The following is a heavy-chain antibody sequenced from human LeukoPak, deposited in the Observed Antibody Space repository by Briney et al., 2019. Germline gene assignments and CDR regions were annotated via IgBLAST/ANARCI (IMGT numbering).Heavy chain of an antibody. CDR2: ISGSGGST. V-gene: IGHV3-23*01. Sequence: GGSLRLSCAASGFTFSSYAMSWVRQAPGKGLEWVSAISGSGGSTYYADSVKGRFTISRDNSKNTLYLQMNSLRAEDTAVYYCARLGYSYGSSYYYYYMDVWGKGTTVTISS. CDR3: ARLGYSYGSSYYYYYMDV. J-gene: IGHJ6*03. D-gene: IGHD5-18*01. CDR1: GFTFSSYA.